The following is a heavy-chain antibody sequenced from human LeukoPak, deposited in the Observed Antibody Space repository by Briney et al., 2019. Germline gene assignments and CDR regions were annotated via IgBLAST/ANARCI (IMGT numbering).Heavy chain of an antibody. Sequence: SQTRSLTCTVSGGSISSGSYYWSWIRRPAGKGLEWIGRIYTSGSTNYNPSLKSRVTISVDTSKNQFSLKLSSVTAADTAVYYCARDLLWFGELENYYYGMDVWGQGTTVTVSS. CDR3: ARDLLWFGELENYYYGMDV. D-gene: IGHD3-10*01. CDR2: IYTSGST. CDR1: GGSISSGSYY. J-gene: IGHJ6*02. V-gene: IGHV4-61*02.